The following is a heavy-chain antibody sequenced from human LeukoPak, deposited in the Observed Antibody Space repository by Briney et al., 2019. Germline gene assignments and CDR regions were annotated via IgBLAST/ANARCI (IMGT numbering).Heavy chain of an antibody. J-gene: IGHJ3*02. Sequence: ASVKVSCKASGYTFTNYYIHWVRQAPGQGLEWMGIINPSGGSTSYAQKFQGRVTMTRDRFTSTVYMELSSLRSEDTAVFYCARSEDAFDIWGQGTMVTVSS. CDR1: GYTFTNYY. CDR2: INPSGGST. CDR3: ARSEDAFDI. V-gene: IGHV1-46*01.